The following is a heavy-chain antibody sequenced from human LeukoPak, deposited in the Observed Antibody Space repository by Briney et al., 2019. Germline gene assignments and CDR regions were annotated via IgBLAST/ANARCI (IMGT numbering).Heavy chain of an antibody. CDR2: INAGNGNT. D-gene: IGHD1-26*01. CDR1: GYTFTSYA. J-gene: IGHJ4*02. CDR3: ARVPIFSGSYLYYFDY. V-gene: IGHV1-3*01. Sequence: ASVTVSCTASGYTFTSYAMHWVRQAPGQRLEWMGWINAGNGNTKYSQKFQGRVTITRDTSASTAYMELSSLRSEDTAVYYCARVPIFSGSYLYYFDYWGQGTLVTVSS.